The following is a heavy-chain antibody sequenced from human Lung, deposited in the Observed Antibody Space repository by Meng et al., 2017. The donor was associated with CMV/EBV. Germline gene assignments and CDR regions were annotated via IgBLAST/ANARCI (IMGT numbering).Heavy chain of an antibody. D-gene: IGHD3-22*01. CDR1: GWSFSGYH. Sequence: SETLSLXXAVYGWSFSGYHWSWIRQSPGKGLEWIGEINHRGSTNYNPSLKSRLTISVDTSKNQFFLKLNSVTAADTDVYSWARASTRVTMIAVVITAASQAYEAWGQ. V-gene: IGHV4-34*01. CDR3: ARASTRVTMIAVVITAASQAYEA. J-gene: IGHJ5*02. CDR2: INHRGST.